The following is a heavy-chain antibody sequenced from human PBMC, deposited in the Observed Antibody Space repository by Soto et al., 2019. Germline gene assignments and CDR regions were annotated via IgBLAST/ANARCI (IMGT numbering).Heavy chain of an antibody. Sequence: ASVKASCKASGGTFSSYAISWFRKAPGQGLEWMGGIIPIFGTANYAQKFQGRVTITADEPTSTAYMELSRLRSEDTAVYYCARECDDFWSGYLFRGIWFDPWGQGTMVTVSS. CDR1: GGTFSSYA. D-gene: IGHD3-3*01. CDR3: ARECDDFWSGYLFRGIWFDP. CDR2: IIPIFGTA. V-gene: IGHV1-69*13. J-gene: IGHJ5*02.